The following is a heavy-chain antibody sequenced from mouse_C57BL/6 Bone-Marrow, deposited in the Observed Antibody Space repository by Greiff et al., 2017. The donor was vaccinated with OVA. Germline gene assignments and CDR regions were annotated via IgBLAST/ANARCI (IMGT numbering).Heavy chain of an antibody. J-gene: IGHJ4*01. Sequence: VKLQESGAELVRPGASVKLSCKASGYTFTDYYINWVKQRPGQGLEWIARIYPGSGNTYYNEKFKGKATLTAENSSSTAYMQLSSLTSEDSAVYFCARSMDYWGQGTSVTVSS. CDR3: ARSMDY. CDR1: GYTFTDYY. CDR2: IYPGSGNT. V-gene: IGHV1-76*01.